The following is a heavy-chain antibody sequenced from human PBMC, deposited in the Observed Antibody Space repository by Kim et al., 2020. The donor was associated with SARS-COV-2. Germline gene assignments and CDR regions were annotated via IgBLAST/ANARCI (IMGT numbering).Heavy chain of an antibody. J-gene: IGHJ4*02. Sequence: GGSLRLSCAASGFTFSSYAMHWVRQAPGKGLEWVAVISYDGSNKYYADSVKGRFTISRDNSKNTLYLQMNSLRAEDTAVYYCARDKGVGATGPFDYWGQG. V-gene: IGHV3-30-3*01. CDR2: ISYDGSNK. CDR3: ARDKGVGATGPFDY. CDR1: GFTFSSYA. D-gene: IGHD1-26*01.